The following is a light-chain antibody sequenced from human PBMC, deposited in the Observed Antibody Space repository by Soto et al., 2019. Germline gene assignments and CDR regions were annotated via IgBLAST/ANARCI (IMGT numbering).Light chain of an antibody. V-gene: IGKV1-5*01. J-gene: IGKJ1*01. CDR2: DVF. CDR3: QQYHSYRT. CDR1: QSISKW. Sequence: DIQMTQSPSTLSASVGDRVTITCRASQSISKWLAWYQQKPGKAPKLLMYDVFTLESGVPSRFSGSGSGTEFTLTISSLQSDDFATYYCQQYHSYRTFGQGTKVDIK.